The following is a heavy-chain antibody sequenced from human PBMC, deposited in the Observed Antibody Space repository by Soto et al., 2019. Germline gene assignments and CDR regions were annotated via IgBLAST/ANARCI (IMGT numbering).Heavy chain of an antibody. J-gene: IGHJ6*02. CDR1: GFTLTSYS. V-gene: IGHV3-21*02. Sequence: EVQLVESGGGLVKPGGSLRLSCEASGFTLTSYSMNWVRQASGKGLEWVSSISSSSSHIYYADSVKGRFTISRANARNSLYLQMNSLRAEDTAVYYCVRERGLSSFYGMDVWGQGTTVTVSS. D-gene: IGHD3-10*01. CDR3: VRERGLSSFYGMDV. CDR2: ISSSSSHI.